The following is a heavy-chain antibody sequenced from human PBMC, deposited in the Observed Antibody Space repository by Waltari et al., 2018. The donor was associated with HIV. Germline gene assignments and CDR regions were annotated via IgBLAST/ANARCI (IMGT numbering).Heavy chain of an antibody. CDR3: AKDHGGYWRRDDIYFDV. D-gene: IGHD3-22*01. Sequence: EVQLVDSGGGLVQPGSSLRLSCAGSGIAIDDYAMHWVRQRPGKGLEWVSAISYNSGSAAYADSVRGRFTGSRDNSKNSVYLQIDSLRPEDTAFYFCAKDHGGYWRRDDIYFDVWGRGTKVTVSS. J-gene: IGHJ3*01. V-gene: IGHV3-9*01. CDR2: ISYNSGSA. CDR1: GIAIDDYA.